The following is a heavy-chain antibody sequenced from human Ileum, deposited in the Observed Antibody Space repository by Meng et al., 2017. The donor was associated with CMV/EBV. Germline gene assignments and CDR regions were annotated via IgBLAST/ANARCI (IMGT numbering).Heavy chain of an antibody. Sequence: CKTSGYTFTSNNVIWLRQAPGQGPEWMGWIDTNTGHPTSAQGFTGRFVFTFDTSVSTAYLQINSLKAEDTAVYYCARDGLSGRYFDYWGQGSLVTVSS. CDR1: GYTFTSNN. V-gene: IGHV7-4-1*02. CDR3: ARDGLSGRYFDY. D-gene: IGHD1-26*01. J-gene: IGHJ4*02. CDR2: IDTNTGHP.